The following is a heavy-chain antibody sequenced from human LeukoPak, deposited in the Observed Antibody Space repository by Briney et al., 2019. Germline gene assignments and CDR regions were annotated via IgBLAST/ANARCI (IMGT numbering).Heavy chain of an antibody. D-gene: IGHD2-2*02. V-gene: IGHV3-23*01. Sequence: GGSLRLSCAASGFTFSSYAMSWVRQAPGEGLEWVSAISGSGGSTYYADSVKGRFTTSRDNSKTPVYLEMNSMRAEDTEVYYCAKGDIIVVVPAAIGFDYWGQGTLVTVSS. CDR1: GFTFSSYA. CDR3: AKGDIIVVVPAAIGFDY. J-gene: IGHJ4*02. CDR2: ISGSGGST.